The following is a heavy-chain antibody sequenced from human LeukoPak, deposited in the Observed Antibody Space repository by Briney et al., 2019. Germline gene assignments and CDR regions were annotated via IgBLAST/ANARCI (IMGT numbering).Heavy chain of an antibody. CDR3: ARPLSRLRSYYYDSSGPLDV. CDR1: GYTFTGYY. J-gene: IGHJ6*02. CDR2: INPNSGGT. D-gene: IGHD3-22*01. Sequence: ASVKVSCKASGYTFTGYYMHWVRQAPGQGLEWMGWINPNSGGTNYAQKFQGRVTITADKSTSTAYMELSSLRSEDTAVYYCARPLSRLRSYYYDSSGPLDVWGQGTTVTVSS. V-gene: IGHV1-2*02.